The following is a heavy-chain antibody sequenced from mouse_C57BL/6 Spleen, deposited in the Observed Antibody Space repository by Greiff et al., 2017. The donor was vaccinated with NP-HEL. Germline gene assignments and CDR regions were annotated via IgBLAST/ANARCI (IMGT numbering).Heavy chain of an antibody. Sequence: QVQLQQPGAELVKPGASVKMSCKASGYTFTSYWITWVKQRPGQGLEWIGDFYPGSGSTNYNEKFKRKATRTIDTSSSQAYMQLSSLTSEYSAVYYWARSELGCDYWGQGTTLTVSS. V-gene: IGHV1-55*01. J-gene: IGHJ2*01. CDR2: FYPGSGST. CDR1: GYTFTSYW. D-gene: IGHD3-3*01. CDR3: ARSELGCDY.